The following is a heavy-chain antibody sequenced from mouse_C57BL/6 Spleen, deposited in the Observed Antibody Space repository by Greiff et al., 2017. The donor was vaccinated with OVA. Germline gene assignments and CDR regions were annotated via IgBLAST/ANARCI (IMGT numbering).Heavy chain of an antibody. D-gene: IGHD4-1*01. V-gene: IGHV1-82*01. Sequence: VQLQQSGPELVKPGASVKISCKASGYAFSSSWMNWVKQRPGKGLEWIGRIYPGDGDTNYNGKFKGKATLTADKSSSTAYMQLSSLTSEDSAVYFCAPELDYYAMDYWGQGTSVTVSS. CDR3: APELDYYAMDY. CDR2: IYPGDGDT. J-gene: IGHJ4*01. CDR1: GYAFSSSW.